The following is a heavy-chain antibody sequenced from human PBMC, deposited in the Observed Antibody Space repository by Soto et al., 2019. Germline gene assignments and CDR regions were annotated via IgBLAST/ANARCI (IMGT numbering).Heavy chain of an antibody. CDR3: AAYFIGSPY. J-gene: IGHJ4*02. V-gene: IGHV3-72*01. Sequence: PGGSLRLSCAASGFTFSNHIMNLVRQAPGKGLECVCRSKNRGNNYRTEYAASVKGRFTTSRDDSKNSVYLQMNSLKTEDTAVYYCAAYFIGSPYWGQGTLVTVSS. CDR2: SKNRGNNYRT. D-gene: IGHD2-15*01. CDR1: GFTFSNHI.